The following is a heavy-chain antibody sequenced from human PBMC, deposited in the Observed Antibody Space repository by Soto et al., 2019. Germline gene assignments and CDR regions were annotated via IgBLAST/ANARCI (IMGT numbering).Heavy chain of an antibody. Sequence: EVQLVESGGGLVQPGGSLRLSCAASGFTFSSYSMNWVRQAPGKGLEWVSYISSSSTIYYADSVKGRFTISRDNAKNSLYLQMNSLRAEDTAVYYCAREPSPMDVWGKGTTVTVSS. CDR2: ISSSSTI. CDR1: GFTFSSYS. CDR3: AREPSPMDV. V-gene: IGHV3-48*01. J-gene: IGHJ6*03.